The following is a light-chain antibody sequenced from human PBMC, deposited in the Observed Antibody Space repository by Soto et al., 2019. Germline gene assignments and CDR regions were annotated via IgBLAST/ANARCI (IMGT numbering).Light chain of an antibody. CDR1: SSNIGNNY. V-gene: IGLV1-51*01. CDR2: DNN. Sequence: QSVLTQPPSVSAAPGQKVTIFFSGISSNIGNNYVSWYQQLPGTAPKLLIYDNNKRPSGIPDRFSGSKSGTSATLGITGLQTGDEADYYCGTWDSSLSAVVFGGGTKLTVL. J-gene: IGLJ2*01. CDR3: GTWDSSLSAVV.